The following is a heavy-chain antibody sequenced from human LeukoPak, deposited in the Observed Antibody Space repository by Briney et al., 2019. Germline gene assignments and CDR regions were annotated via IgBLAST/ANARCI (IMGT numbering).Heavy chain of an antibody. D-gene: IGHD1-1*01. Sequence: ASVKVSCKASGGTFTGYYMHWVRQAPGQGLEWMGWINPNSGGTNYAQKFQGRVTMTRDTSISTAYMELSRLRSDDTAVYYCARDRGNWNDGVFDYWGQGTLVTVSS. V-gene: IGHV1-2*02. J-gene: IGHJ4*02. CDR2: INPNSGGT. CDR1: GGTFTGYY. CDR3: ARDRGNWNDGVFDY.